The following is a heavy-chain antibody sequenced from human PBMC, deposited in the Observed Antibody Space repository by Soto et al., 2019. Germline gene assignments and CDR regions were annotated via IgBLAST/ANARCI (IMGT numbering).Heavy chain of an antibody. CDR3: AKGKAAYYGSGSPMDV. V-gene: IGHV3-30*18. Sequence: QVQLVESGGGVVQPGRSLRLSCAASGFTFSSYGMHWVRQAPGKGLEWVAVISYDGSNKYYADSVKGRFTISRDNSKNPLYLQMNSLRAEATAVYYWAKGKAAYYGSGSPMDVWGQGTTVTVSS. D-gene: IGHD3-10*01. CDR1: GFTFSSYG. J-gene: IGHJ6*02. CDR2: ISYDGSNK.